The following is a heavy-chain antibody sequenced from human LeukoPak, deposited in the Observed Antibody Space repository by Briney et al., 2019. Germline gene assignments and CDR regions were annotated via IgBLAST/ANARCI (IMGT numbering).Heavy chain of an antibody. V-gene: IGHV4-59*08. CDR2: IYYSGST. J-gene: IGHJ3*02. CDR3: ARGPDTAMVTSGGAFDI. CDR1: GGSISSYY. D-gene: IGHD5-18*01. Sequence: SDTLSLTCTVSGGSISSYYWSWIRQPPGKGLEWIGYIYYSGSTNYNPSLKSRVTISVDTSKNQFSLKLSSVTAADTAVYYCARGPDTAMVTSGGAFDIWGQGTMVTVSS.